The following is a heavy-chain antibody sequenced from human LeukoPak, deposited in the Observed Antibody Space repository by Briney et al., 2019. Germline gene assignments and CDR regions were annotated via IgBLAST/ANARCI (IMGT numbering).Heavy chain of an antibody. J-gene: IGHJ3*01. CDR2: SRNQAHSYTT. CDR1: GFSFIDHY. D-gene: IGHD3-22*01. Sequence: PGGSLGLSCGVSGFSFIDHYMDWVRQSPGKGLEWVGRSRNQAHSYTTEYAPSVKDRFIISRDTSRNSLYLQMNSLKTEDTAVYYCTRYYYDGSGYNEAFDVWGQGTMVSVSS. V-gene: IGHV3-72*01. CDR3: TRYYYDGSGYNEAFDV.